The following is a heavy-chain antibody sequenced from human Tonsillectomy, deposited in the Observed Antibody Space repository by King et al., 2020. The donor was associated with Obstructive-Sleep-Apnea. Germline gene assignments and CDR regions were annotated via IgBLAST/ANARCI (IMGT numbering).Heavy chain of an antibody. V-gene: IGHV3-48*04. CDR1: GFTFSSYS. J-gene: IGHJ4*02. CDR2: ISSSSSTI. CDR3: ARGFGTTGFDY. Sequence: VQLVESGGGLVQPGGSLRLSCAASGFTFSSYSMNWVRQAPGKGLEWVSYISSSSSTIYYADSVKGRFTISRDNAKNSLYLQMNSLRAEDTAVYYCARGFGTTGFDYWGQGTLVTVSS. D-gene: IGHD1-1*01.